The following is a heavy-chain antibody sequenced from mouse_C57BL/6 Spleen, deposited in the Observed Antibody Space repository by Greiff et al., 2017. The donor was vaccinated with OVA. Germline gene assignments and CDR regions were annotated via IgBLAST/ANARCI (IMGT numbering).Heavy chain of an antibody. CDR3: ASSGLVLFLRPVDPYFDV. CDR2: INPSNGGT. D-gene: IGHD1-1*01. Sequence: QVQLQQPGTELVKPGASVKLSCKASGYTFTSYWMHWVKQRPGQGLEWIGNINPSNGGTNYNEKFKSKATLTVDTSSSTAYMQLSSPTSEDSAVYYCASSGLVLFLRPVDPYFDVWGTGTTVTVSS. CDR1: GYTFTSYW. V-gene: IGHV1-53*01. J-gene: IGHJ1*03.